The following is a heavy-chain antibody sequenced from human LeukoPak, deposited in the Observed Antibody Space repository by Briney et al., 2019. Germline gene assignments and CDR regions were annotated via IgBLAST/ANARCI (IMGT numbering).Heavy chain of an antibody. V-gene: IGHV1-18*01. CDR2: ISAYNGNT. J-gene: IGHJ4*02. CDR1: GYTFTTYY. D-gene: IGHD4-23*01. CDR3: ARDHGGNSDY. Sequence: ASVKVSFKASGYTFTTYYITWVRQAPGQGLEWMGWISAYNGNTDYAPMPQGRVTMATDTSTSTTYMELRSLRSDDTAVYYCARDHGGNSDYWGQGTLVSVSS.